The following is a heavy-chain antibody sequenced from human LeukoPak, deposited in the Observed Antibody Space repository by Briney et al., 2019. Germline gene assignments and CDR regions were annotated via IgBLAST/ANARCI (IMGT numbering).Heavy chain of an antibody. J-gene: IGHJ5*02. V-gene: IGHV3-48*01. Sequence: GGSLRLSCAASGFIFSQYSINWVRQAPGKGLEWVSHIRSTGDAFYADSVKGRFTISRDNARNSLYLQMNSLRAEDTAMYYCARDAGNSGYGCDLWGQGTLVTVSS. CDR2: IRSTGDA. CDR1: GFIFSQYS. CDR3: ARDAGNSGYGCDL. D-gene: IGHD5-12*01.